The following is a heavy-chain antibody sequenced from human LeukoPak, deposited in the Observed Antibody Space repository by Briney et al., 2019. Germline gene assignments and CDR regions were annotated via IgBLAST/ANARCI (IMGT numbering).Heavy chain of an antibody. J-gene: IGHJ3*02. D-gene: IGHD1-26*01. CDR1: GFTFDDYA. Sequence: GGSLRLSCAASGFTFDDYAMHWVRQAPGKGLEWVSGISWNSGSIGYADSVKGRFTISRDNAKNSLYLQMNSLRAEDMALYYCVKDRSGSSHDVFDIWGQGTMVTVSS. CDR2: ISWNSGSI. CDR3: VKDRSGSSHDVFDI. V-gene: IGHV3-9*03.